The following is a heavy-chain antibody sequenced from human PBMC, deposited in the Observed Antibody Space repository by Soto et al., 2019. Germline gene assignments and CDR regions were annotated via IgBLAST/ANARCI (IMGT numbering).Heavy chain of an antibody. V-gene: IGHV4-31*03. CDR1: GVSVSSGGHC. D-gene: IGHD7-27*01. CDR3: AKGGTGQRWFGP. J-gene: IGHJ5*02. CDR2: IHYSGRT. Sequence: TSETLSLTCTVSGVSVSSGGHCWNWIRQHPGGGLVWIGYIHYSGRTYYNASLKSRVSISLDTSKNQFSLKLNSVTAADTAVYYCAKGGTGQRWFGPWGQGILVTVSS.